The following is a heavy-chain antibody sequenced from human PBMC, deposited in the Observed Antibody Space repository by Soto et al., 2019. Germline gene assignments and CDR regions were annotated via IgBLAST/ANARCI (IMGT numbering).Heavy chain of an antibody. CDR3: ARIRYSSSWYPFDY. V-gene: IGHV2-70*01. D-gene: IGHD6-13*01. CDR1: GFSLSTSGMC. J-gene: IGHJ4*02. CDR2: IDWDDDK. Sequence: SGPTLVNPTQTLTLTCTFSGFSLSTSGMCVGWIRQPPGKALEWLALIDWDDDKYYSTSLKTRLTISKDTSKNRVVLTMTNMDPVDTATYYCARIRYSSSWYPFDYWGQGTLVTVSS.